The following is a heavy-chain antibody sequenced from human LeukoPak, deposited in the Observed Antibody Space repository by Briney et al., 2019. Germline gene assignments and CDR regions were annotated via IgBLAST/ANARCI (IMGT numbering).Heavy chain of an antibody. J-gene: IGHJ4*02. CDR3: ARDLGNTGWYTFDY. CDR2: TYFRSRWYN. CDR1: GDSVSSTNGA. V-gene: IGHV6-1*01. D-gene: IGHD6-19*01. Sequence: SQTLSLTCAISGDSVSSTNGAWNWIRQSPSRGLEWLGRTYFRSRWYNEFAESLKGRMTIDPDTSKNQFSLQLTSVTPEDTAVYYCARDLGNTGWYTFDYWGQGTLVTVSS.